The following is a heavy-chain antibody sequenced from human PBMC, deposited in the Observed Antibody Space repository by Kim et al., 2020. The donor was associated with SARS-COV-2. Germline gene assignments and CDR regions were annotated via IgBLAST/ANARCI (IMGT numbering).Heavy chain of an antibody. CDR1: GYTFTSYG. CDR2: ISAYNGNT. V-gene: IGHV1-18*01. CDR3: ARDCSSVEEYDYVWGSYRPFDY. Sequence: ASVKVSCKASGYTFTSYGISWVRQAPGQGLEWMGWISAYNGNTNYAQKLQGRVTMTTDTSTSTAYMELRSLRSDDTAVYYCARDCSSVEEYDYVWGSYRPFDYWGQGTLVTVSS. D-gene: IGHD3-16*02. J-gene: IGHJ4*02.